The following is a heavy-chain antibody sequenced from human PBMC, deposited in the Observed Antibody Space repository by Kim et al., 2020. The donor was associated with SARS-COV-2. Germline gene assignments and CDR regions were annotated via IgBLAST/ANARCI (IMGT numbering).Heavy chain of an antibody. CDR2: IGTAGDT. D-gene: IGHD3-10*01. J-gene: IGHJ3*02. CDR1: GFTFSSYD. V-gene: IGHV3-13*04. CDR3: ARGGGSGSYSGDAFDI. Sequence: GGSLRLSCAASGFTFSSYDMHWVRQATGKGLEWVSAIGTAGDTYYPGSVKGRFTISRENAKNSLYLQMNSLRAGDTGEYYCARGGGSGSYSGDAFDIWGQGTMVTVSS.